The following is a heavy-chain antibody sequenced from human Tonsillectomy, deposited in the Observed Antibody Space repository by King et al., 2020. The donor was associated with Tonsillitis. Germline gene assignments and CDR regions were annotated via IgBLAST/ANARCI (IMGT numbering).Heavy chain of an antibody. CDR1: GGSISSSYYY. D-gene: IGHD2-15*01. Sequence: LQLQESGPGLVKPSETLSLICTVSGGSISSSYYYWGWLRQPPGKGLEWIGNIYYSGSTFYNPSLKSRVTISADTSKNHFSLMLSSVTAADTALYYCARQLVSGDYFDFWGQGTLVTVSS. J-gene: IGHJ4*02. V-gene: IGHV4-39*01. CDR3: ARQLVSGDYFDF. CDR2: IYYSGST.